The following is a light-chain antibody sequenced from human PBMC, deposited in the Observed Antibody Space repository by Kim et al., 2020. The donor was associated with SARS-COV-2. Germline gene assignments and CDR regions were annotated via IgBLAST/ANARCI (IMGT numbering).Light chain of an antibody. V-gene: IGKV3-20*01. CDR2: DTS. Sequence: PGEGATLSCRASQTVTNSYLAWYQQTPGQSPRLLIYDTSRRAIGVPDRFSGSGSGTDFTLTISGLEPEDFAVYYCQQYGSSPTTFGGGTKV. CDR1: QTVTNSY. J-gene: IGKJ4*01. CDR3: QQYGSSPTT.